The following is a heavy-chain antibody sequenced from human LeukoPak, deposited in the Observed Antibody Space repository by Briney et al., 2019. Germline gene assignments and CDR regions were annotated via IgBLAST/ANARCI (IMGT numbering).Heavy chain of an antibody. V-gene: IGHV4-4*07. J-gene: IGHJ4*02. CDR3: ARAHYDFWSTYLEY. Sequence: SETLSLTCTVTGGSITSHPWSWIRQPVGRGLEWIGRIYTTGSTNYNPSLKSRVTMSVDTSKNQFSLKLSSVTAADTAMYYCARAHYDFWSTYLEYWGQGTLVTVSS. CDR2: IYTTGST. D-gene: IGHD3-3*01. CDR1: GGSITSHP.